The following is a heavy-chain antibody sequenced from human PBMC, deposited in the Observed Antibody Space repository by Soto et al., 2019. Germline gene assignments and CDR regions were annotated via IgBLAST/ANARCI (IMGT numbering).Heavy chain of an antibody. CDR3: AKVGTLTAYSGYDQYYFDY. CDR1: GFTFSSYA. CDR2: ISGCGGST. V-gene: IGHV3-23*01. Sequence: GGSLRLSCAASGFTFSSYAMSWVRQAPGKGLEWVSAISGCGGSTYYADSVKGRFTISRDNSKNTLYLQMNSLRAEDTAVYYGAKVGTLTAYSGYDQYYFDYWGQGTLVTVSS. J-gene: IGHJ4*02. D-gene: IGHD5-12*01.